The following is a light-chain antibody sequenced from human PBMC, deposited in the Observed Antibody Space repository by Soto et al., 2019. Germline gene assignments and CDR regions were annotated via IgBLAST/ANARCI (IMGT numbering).Light chain of an antibody. CDR2: GAS. J-gene: IGKJ1*01. V-gene: IGKV3-20*01. CDR1: QTVSKY. CDR3: QQYGSSGT. Sequence: EIVFTQTPVTLSLSSGDRTTPSCRASQTVSKYLAWYQQKPGQAPRLLIYGASNRATGIPDRFSGSGSGTDFTLTISRLEPEDFAVYYCQQYGSSGTFGQGTKVDIK.